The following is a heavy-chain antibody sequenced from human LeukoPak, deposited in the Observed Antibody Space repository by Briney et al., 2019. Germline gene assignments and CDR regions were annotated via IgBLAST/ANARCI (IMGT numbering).Heavy chain of an antibody. D-gene: IGHD3-10*01. V-gene: IGHV3-64*01. J-gene: IGHJ4*02. CDR2: ISSNGGST. Sequence: GGSLRLSCAASGFTFSVSVMHWVRQAPGKGLEYVSVISSNGGSTSYANSVKGRFTISRDNSKNTLYLQMGSLRAKDMAVYYCARDLSGGGLDYWGQGTLVTVSS. CDR1: GFTFSVSV. CDR3: ARDLSGGGLDY.